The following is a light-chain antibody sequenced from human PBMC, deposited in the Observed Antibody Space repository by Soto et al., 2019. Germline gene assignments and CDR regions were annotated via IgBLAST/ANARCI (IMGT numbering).Light chain of an antibody. CDR3: QQRSNWPST. CDR1: QSVSSY. Sequence: EIVLTQSPATLSLSPGDRATLSCRASQSVSSYLAWYQQKPGQAPRRLIYDASNRATGITARFSGSGSGTNFTHTNTSLEPEDSAVYYYQQRSNWPSTFGGGTKVEIK. CDR2: DAS. V-gene: IGKV3-11*01. J-gene: IGKJ4*01.